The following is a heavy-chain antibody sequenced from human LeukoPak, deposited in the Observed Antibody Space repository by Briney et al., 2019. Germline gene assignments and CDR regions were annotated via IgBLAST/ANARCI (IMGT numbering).Heavy chain of an antibody. D-gene: IGHD3-22*01. J-gene: IGHJ5*02. V-gene: IGHV4-59*01. CDR2: ISYSGST. CDR1: GGSISSYY. CDR3: AREPGFDSTGYLNWFDP. Sequence: SETLSLTCTVSGGSISSYYWSWIRQPPGKGLEWIACISYSGSTKYNPSLKSRVTISVDTSKNQLSLKLSSVTAADTAVYYCAREPGFDSTGYLNWFDPWGQGTLVTVSS.